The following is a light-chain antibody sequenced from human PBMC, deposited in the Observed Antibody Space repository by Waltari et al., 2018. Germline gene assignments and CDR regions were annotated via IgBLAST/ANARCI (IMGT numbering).Light chain of an antibody. Sequence: WRTSQDVKNYFAWYQQKPGKAPELLIYTSSFLQTGVPSRFSGSGSGTEFTLTINSLQSEDVATYYCQQNYAFPRTFGQGTKVEI. J-gene: IGKJ1*01. CDR3: QQNYAFPRT. CDR1: QDVKNY. V-gene: IGKV1D-8*01. CDR2: TSS.